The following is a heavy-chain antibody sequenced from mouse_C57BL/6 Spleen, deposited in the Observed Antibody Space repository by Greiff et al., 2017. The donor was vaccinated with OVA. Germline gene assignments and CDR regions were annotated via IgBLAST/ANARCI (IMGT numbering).Heavy chain of an antibody. D-gene: IGHD1-1*01. Sequence: VQLQQSVAELVRPGASVKLSCTASGFHIKNTYMHWVKQRPEQGLEWIGRIDPANGNTKYAPKFQGKATITADTSSNTAYLQLSSLTSEDTAIYYCAIITTVDYFDYWGQGTTLTVSS. V-gene: IGHV14-3*01. J-gene: IGHJ2*01. CDR2: IDPANGNT. CDR1: GFHIKNTY. CDR3: AIITTVDYFDY.